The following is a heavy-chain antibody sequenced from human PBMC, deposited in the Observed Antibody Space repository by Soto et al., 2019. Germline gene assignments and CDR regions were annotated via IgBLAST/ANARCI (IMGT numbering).Heavy chain of an antibody. CDR2: ISSSGSTI. CDR3: ARDKYCSGGSCYSGLGWFDP. V-gene: IGHV3-48*03. Sequence: PGGSLRLSCAASGFTFSSYEMNWVRQAPGKGLEWVSYISSSGSTIYYADSVKGRFTISRDNAKNSLYLQMNSLRAEDTAVYYCARDKYCSGGSCYSGLGWFDPWGQGTLVTVSS. D-gene: IGHD2-15*01. J-gene: IGHJ5*02. CDR1: GFTFSSYE.